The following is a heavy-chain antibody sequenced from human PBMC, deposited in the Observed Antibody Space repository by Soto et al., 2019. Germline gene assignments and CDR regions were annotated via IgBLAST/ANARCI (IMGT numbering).Heavy chain of an antibody. CDR2: INPDGSIA. CDR3: AKETASFNDH. CDR1: GFTFSGYW. D-gene: IGHD1-1*01. Sequence: EVQLVESGGGLVLPGGSLRLSCAASGFTFSGYWMHWVRQAPGEGLVWVSRINPDGSIANYADSVKGRFTSSRDNAKNTLFLLMNGLRAEDTAVYYCAKETASFNDHWGQGTLVTVSS. J-gene: IGHJ4*02. V-gene: IGHV3-74*01.